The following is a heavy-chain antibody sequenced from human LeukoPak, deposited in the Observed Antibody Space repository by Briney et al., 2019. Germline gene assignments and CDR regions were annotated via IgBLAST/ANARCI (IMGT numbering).Heavy chain of an antibody. CDR3: TTDLPGIAAAGTFGGPSNYYYYMDV. CDR2: IKSKTDGGTT. CDR1: GFTFSNAW. D-gene: IGHD6-13*01. J-gene: IGHJ6*03. Sequence: GGSLRLSCAASGFTFSNAWMSWVRQAPGKGLEWVGRIKSKTDGGTTDYAAPVKGRFTISRDDSKNTLYLQMNSLKTEDTAVYYCTTDLPGIAAAGTFGGPSNYYYYMDVWGKGTTVTVSS. V-gene: IGHV3-15*01.